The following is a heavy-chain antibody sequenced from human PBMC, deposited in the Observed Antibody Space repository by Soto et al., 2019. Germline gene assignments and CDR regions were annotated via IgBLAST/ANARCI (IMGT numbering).Heavy chain of an antibody. CDR2: INSDGSST. Sequence: EVQLVESGGGLVQPGGSLRLSCAASGFTFSSYWMHWVRQAPGKGLVWVSRINSDGSSTSYADSVKGRFTISRDNANNTLYLQMNSPRAEDTAVYYCAVAVAGPTAIGYWGQGTLVTVSS. V-gene: IGHV3-74*01. D-gene: IGHD6-19*01. CDR3: AVAVAGPTAIGY. J-gene: IGHJ4*02. CDR1: GFTFSSYW.